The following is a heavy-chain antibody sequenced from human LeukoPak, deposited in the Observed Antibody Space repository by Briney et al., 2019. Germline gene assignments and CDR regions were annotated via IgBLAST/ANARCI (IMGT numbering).Heavy chain of an antibody. J-gene: IGHJ5*02. V-gene: IGHV4-59*01. CDR1: GGSISSYY. Sequence: SETLSLTCSFSGGSISSYYWSWIRQPPGKGLEWIGNVFYTGITNYNPSLKSRVNISIDTSESQVSLRLSAVTAADTAVYYCARTLVRGVKKNIWFGPWGQGTQVSVSS. CDR3: ARTLVRGVKKNIWFGP. CDR2: VFYTGIT. D-gene: IGHD3-10*01.